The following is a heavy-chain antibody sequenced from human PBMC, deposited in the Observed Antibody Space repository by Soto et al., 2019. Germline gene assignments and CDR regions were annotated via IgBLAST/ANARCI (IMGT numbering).Heavy chain of an antibody. CDR3: ARAPYSSSWYPNWFDP. CDR1: GGSFSGYY. D-gene: IGHD6-13*01. V-gene: IGHV4-34*01. CDR2: INHSGST. J-gene: IGHJ5*02. Sequence: SETLSLTCAVYGGSFSGYYWTWIRQPPGTGLEWIGEINHSGSTNYNPSLKSRVTISVDTSKNQFSLKLSSVTAADTAVYYCARAPYSSSWYPNWFDPWGQGTLVTVSS.